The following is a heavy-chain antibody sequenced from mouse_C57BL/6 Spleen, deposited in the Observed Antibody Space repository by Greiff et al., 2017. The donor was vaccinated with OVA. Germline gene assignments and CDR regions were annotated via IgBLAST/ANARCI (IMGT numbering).Heavy chain of an antibody. V-gene: IGHV14-4*01. J-gene: IGHJ2*01. CDR3: TTGEGYDGD. CDR2: IDPENGDT. D-gene: IGHD2-2*01. Sequence: EVKLMESGAELVRPGASVKLSCTASGFNIKDDYMHWVKQRPEQGLEWIGWIDPENGDTEYASKFQGKATITADTSSNTAYLQLSSLTSEDTAVYYCTTGEGYDGDWGQGTTLTVSS. CDR1: GFNIKDDY.